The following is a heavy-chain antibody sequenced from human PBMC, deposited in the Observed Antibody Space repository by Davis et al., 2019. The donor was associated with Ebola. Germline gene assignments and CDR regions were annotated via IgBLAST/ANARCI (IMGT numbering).Heavy chain of an antibody. CDR3: AREGGY. CDR1: GFTFSSYG. V-gene: IGHV3-30*03. J-gene: IGHJ4*02. CDR2: ISYDGSNK. Sequence: GGSLRLSCAASGFTFSSYGMHWVRQAPGKGLEWVAVISYDGSNKYYADSVKGRFTISRDNAKKSLYLQMNTLRAEDTAVYYCAREGGYWGQGTLVTVSS. D-gene: IGHD3-16*01.